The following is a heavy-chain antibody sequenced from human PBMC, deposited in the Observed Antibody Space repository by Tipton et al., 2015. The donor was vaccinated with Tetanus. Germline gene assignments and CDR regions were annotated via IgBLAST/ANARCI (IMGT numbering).Heavy chain of an antibody. Sequence: GLVKPSQTLSLTCTVSGVSISGGRYYWSWIRQRPGKGLEWIGDIYSSGSPYTDPSLKGRVTISVDTSKNQFSLRLNSVTAADTAVYYCARDQARGARGWNYFDFWGLGTLVTVSS. J-gene: IGHJ4*02. CDR2: IYSSGSP. V-gene: IGHV4-31*03. D-gene: IGHD1-26*01. CDR1: GVSISGGRYY. CDR3: ARDQARGARGWNYFDF.